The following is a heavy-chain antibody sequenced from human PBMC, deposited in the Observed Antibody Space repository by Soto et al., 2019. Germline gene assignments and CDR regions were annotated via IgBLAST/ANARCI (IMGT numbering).Heavy chain of an antibody. CDR3: GRAVLLYSTLSYPYYFDY. CDR2: IIPIFGTA. CDR1: GGTFSSYA. J-gene: IGHJ4*02. V-gene: IGHV1-69*13. D-gene: IGHD3-10*02. Sequence: SVKVSCKASGGTFSSYAISWVRQAPGQGLEWMGGIIPIFGTANYAQKFQGRVTITADESTSTAYMELSSLRAEDTAVYYCGRAVLLYSTLSYPYYFDYWGPGTLVTVSS.